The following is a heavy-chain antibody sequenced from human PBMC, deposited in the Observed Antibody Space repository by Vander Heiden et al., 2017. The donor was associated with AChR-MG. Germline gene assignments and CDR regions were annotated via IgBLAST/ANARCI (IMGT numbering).Heavy chain of an antibody. J-gene: IGHJ6*03. CDR1: GFTFSDDH. CDR2: ISSSGSTI. V-gene: IGHV3-11*01. D-gene: IGHD2-2*01. Sequence: QVQLVESGGGLVKPGGSLRLSCAASGFTFSDDHMSWSRQAPGKGLGGVSYISSSGSTIYYADSVKGRFTISRDNAKNSLYLQMNSLRAEDTAVYYCAGGEYQPYYMDVWGKGTTVTVSS. CDR3: AGGEYQPYYMDV.